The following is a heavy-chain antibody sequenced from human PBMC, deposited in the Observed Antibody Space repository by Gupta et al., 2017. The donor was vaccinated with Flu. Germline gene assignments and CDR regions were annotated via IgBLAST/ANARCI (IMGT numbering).Heavy chain of an antibody. J-gene: IGHJ4*02. V-gene: IGHV1-69*09. CDR3: ARDPKYGGNYYFDN. D-gene: IGHD3-16*01. CDR1: GDTFNSYG. Sequence: QVQLVQSGAEVKKPGSSVNVSCKVSGDTFNSYGITWVRQAPGQGLEWVGMIIPVFGITNYAQKYQGRVTISADKSTSTAYMELSSLRTEDTALYYCARDPKYGGNYYFDNWGQGTLVIVSS. CDR2: IIPVFGIT.